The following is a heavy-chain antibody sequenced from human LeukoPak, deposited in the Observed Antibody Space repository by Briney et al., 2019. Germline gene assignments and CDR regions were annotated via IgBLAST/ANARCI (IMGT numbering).Heavy chain of an antibody. D-gene: IGHD2-21*02. V-gene: IGHV3-21*01. Sequence: GGSLRLSCAASGFTFSSYSMNWVRQAPGKGLEWVSSISSSSSYIYYADSVKGRFTISRANAKNSLYLQMNSLRAEDTVVYYCAKGTYCDGDCYSAPAYWGQRTLVTVP. CDR1: GFTFSSYS. J-gene: IGHJ4*02. CDR3: AKGTYCDGDCYSAPAY. CDR2: ISSSSSYI.